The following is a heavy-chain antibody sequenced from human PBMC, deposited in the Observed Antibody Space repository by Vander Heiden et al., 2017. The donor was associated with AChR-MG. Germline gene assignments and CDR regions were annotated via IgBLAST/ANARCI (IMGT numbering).Heavy chain of an antibody. D-gene: IGHD3-22*01. V-gene: IGHV4-4*07. CDR3: ARVDSSGYFAFDI. J-gene: IGHJ3*02. CDR1: GGSISRYY. Sequence: QVQLQESGPGLVKPSETLSLTCPVSGGSISRYYWTWIRQPAGKGLEWIGRIDTSGSTNYNPALKSRVTMSVDTSKNQFSLKLSSVTAADTAVYYCARVDSSGYFAFDIWGQGTMVTVSS. CDR2: IDTSGST.